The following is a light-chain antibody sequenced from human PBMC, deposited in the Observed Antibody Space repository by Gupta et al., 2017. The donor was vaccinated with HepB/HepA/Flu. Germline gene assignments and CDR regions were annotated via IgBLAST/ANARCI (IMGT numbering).Light chain of an antibody. Sequence: VLTQPPATLSLSPGERATLSCTARLCVNSSLAWYAQSPGQAPTLPLYSASSRATGIPARFMGSGSGTDFTLTISSLEPEDFAVYYCQHRGTFGQGTNVEIK. V-gene: IGKV3-11*01. CDR3: QHRGT. J-gene: IGKJ1*01. CDR2: SAS. CDR1: LCVNSS.